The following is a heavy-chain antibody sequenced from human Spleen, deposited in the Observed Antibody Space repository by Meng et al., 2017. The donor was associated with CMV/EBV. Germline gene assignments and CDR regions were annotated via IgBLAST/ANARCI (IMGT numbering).Heavy chain of an antibody. Sequence: CDGSGASISSANWWSWVRQSTGKGLEWIGEVYHTGSVNYSPSLKSRVIISVDKSKNQFSLKLSSVTAADTAVYYCARDKIRSILSGFDSWGQGTLVTVS. J-gene: IGHJ5*01. V-gene: IGHV4-4*02. CDR1: GASISSANW. CDR3: ARDKIRSILSGFDS. D-gene: IGHD2/OR15-2a*01. CDR2: VYHTGSV.